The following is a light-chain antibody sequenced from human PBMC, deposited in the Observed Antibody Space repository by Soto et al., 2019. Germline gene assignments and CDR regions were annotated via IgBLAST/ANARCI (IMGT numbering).Light chain of an antibody. J-gene: IGKJ4*01. CDR1: QSVTSNY. CDR3: QQYGTSPPLT. CDR2: DAS. Sequence: EIVLTQSPGTLSLSPGERATLSFSASQSVTSNYLAWYQHKPGQAPRLLIYDASSRATGIPDRFSGSGSATDFTLTISRLEPEDFAVYYCQQYGTSPPLTFGGGTKVDNK. V-gene: IGKV3-20*01.